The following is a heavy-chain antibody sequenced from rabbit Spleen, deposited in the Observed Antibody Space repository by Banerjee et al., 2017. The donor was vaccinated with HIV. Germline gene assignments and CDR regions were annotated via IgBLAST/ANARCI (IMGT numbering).Heavy chain of an antibody. D-gene: IGHD3-1*01. V-gene: IGHV1S45*01. Sequence: QEQLEESGGDLVKPEGSLTLTCTASGFSFSSSYWICWVRQAPGKGLEWIGCIYGGTGGATHYASWARGRFTISKTSSTTVTLKVTSLTAADTATYFCARSIVVNGNGGAWGYFYLWGPGTLVTVS. CDR2: IYGGTGGAT. CDR3: ARSIVVNGNGGAWGYFYL. CDR1: GFSFSSSYW. J-gene: IGHJ4*01.